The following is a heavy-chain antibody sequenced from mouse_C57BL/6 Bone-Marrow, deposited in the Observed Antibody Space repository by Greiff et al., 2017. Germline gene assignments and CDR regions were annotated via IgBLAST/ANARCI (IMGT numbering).Heavy chain of an antibody. Sequence: DVQLQESGPGLVKPSQSLSLTCSVTGYSITSGYYWNWIRQFPGNKLEWMGYISYDGSNNYNPSLKNRISITRDTSKNQFFLKLNSVTTEDTATYYCASPLYYGSRGDYFDYWGQGTTLTVSS. CDR3: ASPLYYGSRGDYFDY. V-gene: IGHV3-6*01. CDR1: GYSITSGYY. CDR2: ISYDGSN. J-gene: IGHJ2*01. D-gene: IGHD1-1*01.